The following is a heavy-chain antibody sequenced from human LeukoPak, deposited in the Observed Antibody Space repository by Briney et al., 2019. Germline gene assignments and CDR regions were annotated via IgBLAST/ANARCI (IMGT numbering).Heavy chain of an antibody. CDR2: ISSSSSYI. V-gene: IGHV3-21*01. CDR1: GFTFSSYS. J-gene: IGHJ4*02. Sequence: PGGSLRLSCAASGFTFSSYSMNWVRQAPGKGLEWVSSISSSSSYIYYADSVKGRFTISRDNSKNTMYLQMNNLREEDTAVYYCARMHKDIVVVVAATPGAAFDYWGQGTLVTVSS. D-gene: IGHD2-15*01. CDR3: ARMHKDIVVVVAATPGAAFDY.